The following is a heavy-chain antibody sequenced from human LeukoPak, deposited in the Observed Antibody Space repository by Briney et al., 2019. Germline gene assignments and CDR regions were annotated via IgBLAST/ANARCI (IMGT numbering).Heavy chain of an antibody. J-gene: IGHJ4*02. D-gene: IGHD2/OR15-2a*01. V-gene: IGHV3-30-3*01. Sequence: GGSLRLSCAASGFTFSSYAMHWVRQAPGKGLEWVAVISYDGSNKYYADSVKGRFTISRDNSKNTLYLQMNSLRAEDTAVYYCARDYDRGIVLYFDYWGQGTLVTVSS. CDR3: ARDYDRGIVLYFDY. CDR1: GFTFSSYA. CDR2: ISYDGSNK.